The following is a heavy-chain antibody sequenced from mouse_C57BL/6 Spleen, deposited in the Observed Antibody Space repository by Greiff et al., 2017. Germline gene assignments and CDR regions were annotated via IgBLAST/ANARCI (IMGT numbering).Heavy chain of an antibody. CDR2: IHPSDSDT. Sequence: QVQLQQPGAELVKPGASVKVSCKASGYTFTSYWMHWVKQRPGQGLEWIGRIHPSDSDTNYNQKFKGKATLTVDQSSSTAYMQLSSLTSEDSAVYYCAIRLHGSSYGYFDVWGTGTTVTVSS. V-gene: IGHV1-74*01. D-gene: IGHD1-1*01. CDR1: GYTFTSYW. J-gene: IGHJ1*03. CDR3: AIRLHGSSYGYFDV.